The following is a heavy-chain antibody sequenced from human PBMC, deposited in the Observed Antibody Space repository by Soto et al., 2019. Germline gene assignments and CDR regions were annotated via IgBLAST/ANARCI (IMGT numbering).Heavy chain of an antibody. CDR2: IYSGGST. CDR3: ARTPCGGDCYSRVVDAFDI. V-gene: IGHV3-66*01. CDR1: GFTVSSNY. J-gene: IGHJ3*02. D-gene: IGHD2-21*02. Sequence: EVQLVESGGGLVQPGGSLRLSCAASGFTVSSNYMSWVRQAPGKGLEWVSVIYSGGSTYYADSVKGRFTISRDNSKNTLYLQMNSLRAEDTAVYYCARTPCGGDCYSRVVDAFDIWGQGTMVTVSS.